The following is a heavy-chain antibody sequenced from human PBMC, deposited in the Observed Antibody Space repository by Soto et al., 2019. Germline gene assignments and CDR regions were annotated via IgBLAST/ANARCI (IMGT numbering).Heavy chain of an antibody. CDR1: GFTFSSYG. CDR2: ISYDGSNK. J-gene: IGHJ6*02. Sequence: QVQLVESGGGVVQPGRSLRLSCAASGFTFSSYGMHWVRQAPGKGLEWVAVISYDGSNKYYADSVKGRFTISRDNSKNTLYLQMNSLRAEDTAVYYWAKDLYYYDSSGYSLGGMGVWGQGTTVTVSS. D-gene: IGHD3-22*01. CDR3: AKDLYYYDSSGYSLGGMGV. V-gene: IGHV3-30*18.